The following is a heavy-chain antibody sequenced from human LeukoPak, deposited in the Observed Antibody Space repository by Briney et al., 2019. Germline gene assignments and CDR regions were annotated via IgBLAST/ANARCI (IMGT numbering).Heavy chain of an antibody. CDR1: GGTFSSYA. D-gene: IGHD3-9*01. J-gene: IGHJ5*02. Sequence: LVKVSCKASGGTFSSYAISWVRQAPGQGLEWMGGIIPIFGTANYAQKFQGRVTITADESTSTAYMELSSLRSEDTAVYYCARGTYYDILTGPSAGWFDPWGQGTLVTVSS. CDR3: ARGTYYDILTGPSAGWFDP. CDR2: IIPIFGTA. V-gene: IGHV1-69*13.